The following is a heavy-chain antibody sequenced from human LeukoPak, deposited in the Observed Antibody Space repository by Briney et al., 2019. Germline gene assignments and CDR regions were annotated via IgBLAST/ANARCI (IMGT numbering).Heavy chain of an antibody. Sequence: GGSLRLSCAASGFTFSDYYMSWIRQAPGKGLEWVSYISSSGSTIYYADSVKGRFTISRDNAKNSLYLQMNSLRAEDTAVYYCARYWRLLPDAFDIWGQGTMVTVSS. CDR3: ARYWRLLPDAFDI. J-gene: IGHJ3*02. D-gene: IGHD2-15*01. CDR2: ISSSGSTI. V-gene: IGHV3-11*04. CDR1: GFTFSDYY.